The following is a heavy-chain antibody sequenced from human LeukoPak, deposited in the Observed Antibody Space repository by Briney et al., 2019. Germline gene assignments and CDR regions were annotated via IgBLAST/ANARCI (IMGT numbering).Heavy chain of an antibody. CDR3: ARSHWGPYGSRIANWFDP. V-gene: IGHV4-39*07. D-gene: IGHD6-13*01. J-gene: IGHJ5*02. CDR1: GGSISSSSYY. Sequence: SETLSLTCTVSGGSISSSSYYWGWIRQPPGKGLEWIGSIYYTGSTYYNLSLKSRVTISVDTSKNQFSLKLSSVAAADTAVYYCARSHWGPYGSRIANWFDPWGQGTLVTVSS. CDR2: IYYTGST.